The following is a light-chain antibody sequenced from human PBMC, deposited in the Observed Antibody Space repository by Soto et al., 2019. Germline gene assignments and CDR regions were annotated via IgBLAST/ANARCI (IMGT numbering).Light chain of an antibody. J-gene: IGLJ1*01. V-gene: IGLV1-44*01. CDR1: SSNIGTTT. CDR3: AAWDGSLNGSYV. Sequence: QSVLTQPPSASGTPGQRVTFSCSGSSSNIGTTTIDWYQQLPGSAPKLLIYSNIQRPSGVPDRFSASKSGTSASLAISGLQSEDEAEYYCAAWDGSLNGSYVFGTGTKLTVL. CDR2: SNI.